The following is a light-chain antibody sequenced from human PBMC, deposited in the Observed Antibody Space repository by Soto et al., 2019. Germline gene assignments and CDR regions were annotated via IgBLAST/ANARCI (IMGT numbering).Light chain of an antibody. CDR1: SGHSSYI. CDR3: ETWDSDTHTV. CDR2: LEGSGNY. J-gene: IGLJ3*02. Sequence: QSVLTQSSSASASLGSSVKLTCTLSSGHSSYIIAWHQQQPGKAPRYLMKLEGSGNYSKGSGVPDRFSGSSSGADRYLTISNLQFDDEADYYCETWDSDTHTVFGGGTKVTVL. V-gene: IGLV4-60*02.